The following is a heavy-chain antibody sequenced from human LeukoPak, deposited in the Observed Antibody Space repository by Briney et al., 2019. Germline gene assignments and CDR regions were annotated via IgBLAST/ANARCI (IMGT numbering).Heavy chain of an antibody. CDR2: FDPEDGET. CDR1: GYTLTELS. J-gene: IGHJ4*02. Sequence: ASVKVSCKVSGYTLTELSMHWVRQAPGKGLEWMGGFDPEDGETTYAQKFQGRVTMTEDTSTDTAYMELSSLRSEDTAVYYCATIYDSSGYYSPFDYWGQGTLVTVSS. V-gene: IGHV1-24*01. CDR3: ATIYDSSGYYSPFDY. D-gene: IGHD3-22*01.